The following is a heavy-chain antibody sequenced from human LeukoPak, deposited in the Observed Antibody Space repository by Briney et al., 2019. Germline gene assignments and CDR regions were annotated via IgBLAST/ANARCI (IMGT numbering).Heavy chain of an antibody. CDR1: GFTFSSYW. V-gene: IGHV3-7*01. J-gene: IGHJ2*01. CDR2: IKQDGSGI. D-gene: IGHD6-19*01. CDR3: ATRSSYSSGWNAGSFDL. Sequence: PGGSLRLSCAASGFTFSSYWMSWVRQAPGKGLEWVANIKQDGSGICYTDSVKARSTISRDNAKNSLSLQMNSLRADDTAVYYCATRSSYSSGWNAGSFDLGGRGTLVTVSS.